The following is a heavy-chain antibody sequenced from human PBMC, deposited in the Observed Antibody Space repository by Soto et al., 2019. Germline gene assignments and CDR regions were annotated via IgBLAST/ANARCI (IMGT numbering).Heavy chain of an antibody. D-gene: IGHD4-17*01. CDR2: IYNSGS. CDR3: ARAHYGDYGYGMDV. V-gene: IGHV4-59*11. J-gene: IGHJ6*02. Sequence: SETLSLTCTVSGASISGHFWSWIRQPPGKGLEWIAYIYNSGSSYNPSLKSRVTISVDRSKNQFSLKLSSVTAADTAVYYCARAHYGDYGYGMDVWGQGTTVTVSS. CDR1: GASISGHF.